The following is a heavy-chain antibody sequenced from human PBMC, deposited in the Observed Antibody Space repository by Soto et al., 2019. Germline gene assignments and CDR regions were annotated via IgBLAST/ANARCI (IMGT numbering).Heavy chain of an antibody. D-gene: IGHD1-20*01. CDR3: ARGITQGFDF. Sequence: QVQLVQSGAEVEKPGASVKVSCQASGYNFNTYDINWVRQAPGQGLEWMGWVSPSTGNTLYAQKFQRRVTMTRDTSASTAHMELNSLTSDDTAVYYCARGITQGFDFWGQGTPVTVSS. V-gene: IGHV1-8*02. J-gene: IGHJ4*02. CDR1: GYNFNTYD. CDR2: VSPSTGNT.